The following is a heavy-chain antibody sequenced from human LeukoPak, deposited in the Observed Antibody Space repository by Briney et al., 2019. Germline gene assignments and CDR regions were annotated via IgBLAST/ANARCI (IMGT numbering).Heavy chain of an antibody. CDR3: ARALLVKHSSGWYWNYFDY. V-gene: IGHV4-4*02. CDR2: IYRNENP. CDR1: GGSISSSDW. J-gene: IGHJ4*02. Sequence: SETLSLTCAVSGGSISSSDWWSWVRQPPGRGLEWIGYIYRNENPNYNPCLKSRVTMSVDKSKNQFSLRLSSVTAADTAVYYCARALLVKHSSGWYWNYFDYWGQGTLVTVSS. D-gene: IGHD6-19*01.